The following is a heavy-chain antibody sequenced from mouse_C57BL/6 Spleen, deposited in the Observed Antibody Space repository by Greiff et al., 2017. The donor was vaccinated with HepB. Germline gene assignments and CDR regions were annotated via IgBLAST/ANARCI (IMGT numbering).Heavy chain of an antibody. CDR1: GYSFTDYN. CDR3: ARYLYCGSSRYFDV. J-gene: IGHJ1*03. V-gene: IGHV1-39*01. Sequence: VQLKESGPELVKPGASVKISCKASGYSFTDYNMNWVKQSNGKSLEWIGVINPNYGTTSYNQKFKGKATLTVDQSSSAAYMQLNSLTSEDSAVYYCARYLYCGSSRYFDVWGTGTTVTVSS. D-gene: IGHD1-1*01. CDR2: INPNYGTT.